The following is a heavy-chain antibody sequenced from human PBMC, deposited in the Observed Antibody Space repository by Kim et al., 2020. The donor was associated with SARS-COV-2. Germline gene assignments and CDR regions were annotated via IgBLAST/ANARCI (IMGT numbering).Heavy chain of an antibody. J-gene: IGHJ4*02. CDR2: IYYSGST. CDR1: GGSISSGGYY. CDR3: AREYYYDSSGYYPFGY. V-gene: IGHV4-31*03. Sequence: SETLSLTCTVSGGSISSGGYYWSWIRQHPGKGLEWIGYIYYSGSTYYNPSLKSRVTISVDTSKNQFSLKLSSVTAADTAVYYCAREYYYDSSGYYPFGYWGQGTLVTVSS. D-gene: IGHD3-22*01.